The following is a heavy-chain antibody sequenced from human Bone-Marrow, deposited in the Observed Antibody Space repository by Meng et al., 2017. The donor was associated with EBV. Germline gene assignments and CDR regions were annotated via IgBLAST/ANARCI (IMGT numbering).Heavy chain of an antibody. CDR3: ARPFPSWQSPRLDPFGA. V-gene: IGHV4-38-2*02. Sequence: HRRESHTGQGKPPEPLSLPCTVAGYYISGFYCGGWIRQPPGRGLEWIGSVHYTGSTYYSPSLKSRVTVSVDTSKTQFSLRLTSVTAADTAVYYCARPFPSWQSPRLDPFGAWGQGTLVTVSS. J-gene: IGHJ5*02. D-gene: IGHD6-19*01. CDR2: VHYTGST. CDR1: GYYISGFYC.